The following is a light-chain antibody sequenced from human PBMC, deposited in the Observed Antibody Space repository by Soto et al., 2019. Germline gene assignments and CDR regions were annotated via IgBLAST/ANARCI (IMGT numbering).Light chain of an antibody. J-gene: IGLJ2*01. V-gene: IGLV2-14*03. CDR2: DVN. CDR3: CSYTRSTHVV. CDR1: SSDVGAYGY. Sequence: QSVPVSGSPGQSITISCTGSSSDVGAYGYVSWYQQHPGKAPKLIIYDVNSRPSGVSNRFSGSKTGNTASLTISGLQAEDDADYYCCSYTRSTHVVFGGGTKVTVL.